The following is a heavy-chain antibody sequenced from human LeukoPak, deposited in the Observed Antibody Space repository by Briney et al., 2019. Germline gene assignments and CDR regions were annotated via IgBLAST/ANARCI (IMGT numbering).Heavy chain of an antibody. CDR2: IYSSGTT. Sequence: SETLSLTCTVSGGSISGYYWSWIRQSAGKELEWIGRIYSSGTTNYNPSLKSRATMSVDTSKNHFSLNLNSVTAADTAVYYCARGDSTNQDGDYYGLDVWGQGTTVTVSS. J-gene: IGHJ6*02. D-gene: IGHD5/OR15-5a*01. CDR1: GGSISGYY. CDR3: ARGDSTNQDGDYYGLDV. V-gene: IGHV4-4*07.